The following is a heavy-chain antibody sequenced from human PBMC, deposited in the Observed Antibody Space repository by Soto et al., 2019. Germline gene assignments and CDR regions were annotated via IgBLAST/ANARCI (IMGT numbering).Heavy chain of an antibody. Sequence: GGSLRLSCAASGFTISTYAMTWVRQAPGKWLECVSGVTGSGGQIHYADSVKGRFTISKDNSKNTLYLQMSNLRDEDTALYYCAKDAVYKDGLWLMDSWGQGTLVTVSS. J-gene: IGHJ5*02. CDR1: GFTISTYA. CDR3: AKDAVYKDGLWLMDS. D-gene: IGHD2-21*01. V-gene: IGHV3-23*01. CDR2: VTGSGGQI.